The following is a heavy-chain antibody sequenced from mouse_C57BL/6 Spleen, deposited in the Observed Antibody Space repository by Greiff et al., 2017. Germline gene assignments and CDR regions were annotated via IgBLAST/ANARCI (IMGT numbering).Heavy chain of an antibody. CDR2: IYPGDGDT. CDR3: ARIYYGYDEDY. D-gene: IGHD2-2*01. CDR1: GYAFSSYW. J-gene: IGHJ2*01. V-gene: IGHV1-80*01. Sequence: QVQLQQSGAELVKPGASVKISCKASGYAFSSYWMNWVKQRPGKGLEWIGQIYPGDGDTNYNGKFKGKATLTADKSSSTAYMQLSSLTSEDSAVYFCARIYYGYDEDYWGQGTTLTVSS.